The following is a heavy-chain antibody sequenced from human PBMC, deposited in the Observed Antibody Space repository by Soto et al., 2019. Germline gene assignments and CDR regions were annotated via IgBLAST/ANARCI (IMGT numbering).Heavy chain of an antibody. J-gene: IGHJ4*02. CDR3: AKYDGPSSCYYFDY. V-gene: IGHV3-23*01. CDR2: ISGSGGST. CDR1: GFTLSSYA. D-gene: IGHD6-13*01. Sequence: GGSLRLSCAASGFTLSSYAMSWVRQAPGKGLEWVSAISGSGGSTYYADSVKGRFTISRDNSKNTLYLQMNSLRAEDTAVYYCAKYDGPSSCYYFDYWGQGTLVTVSS.